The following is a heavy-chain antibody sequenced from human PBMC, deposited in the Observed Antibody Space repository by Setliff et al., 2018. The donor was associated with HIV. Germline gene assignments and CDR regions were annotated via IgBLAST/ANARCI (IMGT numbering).Heavy chain of an antibody. CDR2: IYTSGST. CDR3: ASAGSGTRAPPRY. V-gene: IGHV4-61*02. D-gene: IGHD1-1*01. Sequence: SETLSLTCTVSGGSISSGSYYWNWIRQPAGKGLEWFGRIYTSGSTNYNPSLKSRVTISVDTSKNQFSLKLSSVTAADTAVYYCASAGSGTRAPPRYWGQGTLVTVSS. CDR1: GGSISSGSYY. J-gene: IGHJ4*02.